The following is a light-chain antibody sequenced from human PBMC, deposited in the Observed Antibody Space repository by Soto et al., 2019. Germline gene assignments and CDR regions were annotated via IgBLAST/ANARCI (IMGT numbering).Light chain of an antibody. CDR1: NNDVGAFNL. V-gene: IGLV2-8*01. CDR2: EVS. CDR3: SAYAGSNNFV. J-gene: IGLJ1*01. Sequence: QSALTQPASVSGSPGQSITISCTGTNNDVGAFNLVSWYQQHPVKAPKLIIYEVSQRPSGVPDRFSGSKSGNTASLTVSGLQTEDEADYYCSAYAGSNNFVFGSGTKVTVL.